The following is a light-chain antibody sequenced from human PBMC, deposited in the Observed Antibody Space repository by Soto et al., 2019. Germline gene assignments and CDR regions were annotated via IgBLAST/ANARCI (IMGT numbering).Light chain of an antibody. J-gene: IGLJ1*01. Sequence: QSVLTQPPSASGSPGQSVTISCTGTSSDVGGYNYVSWYQQHPGKVPKLMVYEVNKRPSGVPDRFSGSKSGNTASLTVSGLEDEDEDDYYCTSYAGGNNVFGTGTKLTVL. CDR2: EVN. V-gene: IGLV2-8*01. CDR3: TSYAGGNNV. CDR1: SSDVGGYNY.